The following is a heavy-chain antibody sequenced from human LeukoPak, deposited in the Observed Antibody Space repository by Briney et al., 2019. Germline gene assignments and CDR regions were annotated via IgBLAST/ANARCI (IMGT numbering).Heavy chain of an antibody. Sequence: GGSLRLSCAASGFTFSSYWMNWARQAPGKGLEWVASINHNGNVNYYVDSVKGRFTISRDNAKNSLYLQINSLRAEDTAVYYCARDRHYDFWSGYYTPFNSWGQGTLVTVSS. V-gene: IGHV3-7*03. CDR3: ARDRHYDFWSGYYTPFNS. CDR2: INHNGNVN. D-gene: IGHD3-3*01. J-gene: IGHJ4*02. CDR1: GFTFSSYW.